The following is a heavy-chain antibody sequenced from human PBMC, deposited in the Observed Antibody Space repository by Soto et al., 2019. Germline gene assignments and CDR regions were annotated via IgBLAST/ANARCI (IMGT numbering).Heavy chain of an antibody. CDR2: IYWDDDK. Sequence: QITLKESGPPLVKPTQTLTLTCTFSGFSLSSTRMAVGWIRQPPGKALEWLALIYWDDDKRYSPFLKSRLTIXXXPXXNQVVLTMSNMDPVDTARYYCAHIVVAGLGYYFDYWGQGTLVTVSS. D-gene: IGHD6-19*01. V-gene: IGHV2-5*02. CDR1: GFSLSSTRMA. CDR3: AHIVVAGLGYYFDY. J-gene: IGHJ4*02.